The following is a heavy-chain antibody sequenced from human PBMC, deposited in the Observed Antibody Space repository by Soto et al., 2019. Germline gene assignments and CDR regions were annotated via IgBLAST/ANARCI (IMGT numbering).Heavy chain of an antibody. D-gene: IGHD5-12*01. CDR3: AMSAGYGGAFDV. J-gene: IGHJ3*01. V-gene: IGHV3-23*04. CDR1: GFTFSIYA. Sequence: EKQLVESGGALAQPGGSLRLSCVGSGFTFSIYALTWVRQAPGKGLEWVSLITNNGDTTFFGDTVKGRFSISRDISKNTLYLPLETLRAEDTAVYYCAMSAGYGGAFDVWGQGTMVAVSS. CDR2: ITNNGDTT.